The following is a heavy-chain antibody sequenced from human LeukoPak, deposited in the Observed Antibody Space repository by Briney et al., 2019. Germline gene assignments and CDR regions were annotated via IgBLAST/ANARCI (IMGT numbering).Heavy chain of an antibody. D-gene: IGHD3-22*01. V-gene: IGHV3-66*01. CDR1: GFTVSSNY. J-gene: IGHJ4*02. CDR2: IYSGGST. Sequence: GSLXLSCAASGFTVSSNYMSWVRQAPGKGLEWVSVIYSGGSTYYADSVKGRFTISRDNSKNTLYLQMNSLRAEDTAVYYCARGNYYYDSSGYYFDYWGQGTLVTVSS. CDR3: ARGNYYYDSSGYYFDY.